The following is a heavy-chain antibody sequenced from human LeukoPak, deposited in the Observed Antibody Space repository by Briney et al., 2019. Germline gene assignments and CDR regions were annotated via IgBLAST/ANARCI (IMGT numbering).Heavy chain of an antibody. J-gene: IGHJ6*02. V-gene: IGHV4-59*08. CDR1: GGSISSYY. CDR3: ARSVGYYYGMDV. CDR2: IYYSGST. D-gene: IGHD3-16*01. Sequence: SETLSLTCTVSGGSISSYYRSWIRQPPGKGLEWIGYIYYSGSTNYNPSLKSRVTISVDTSKNQFSLKLSSVTAADTAVYYCARSVGYYYGMDVWGQGTTVTVSS.